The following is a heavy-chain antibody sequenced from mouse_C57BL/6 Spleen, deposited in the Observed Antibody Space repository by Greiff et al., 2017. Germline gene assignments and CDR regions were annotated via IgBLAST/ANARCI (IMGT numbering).Heavy chain of an antibody. Sequence: VQLQQSGPELVKPGASVKISCKASGYSFTDYNMNWVKQSNGKSLEWIGVINPTYGTTSYNQKFKGKATLTVDQSSSTAYMQLNSLTSEDSAVYYCARSGLQLSSGFPFDYWGQGTTLTVSS. J-gene: IGHJ2*01. CDR2: INPTYGTT. CDR3: ARSGLQLSSGFPFDY. CDR1: GYSFTDYN. D-gene: IGHD3-2*02. V-gene: IGHV1-39*01.